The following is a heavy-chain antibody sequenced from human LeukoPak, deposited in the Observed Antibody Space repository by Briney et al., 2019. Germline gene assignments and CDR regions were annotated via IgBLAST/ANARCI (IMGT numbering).Heavy chain of an antibody. J-gene: IGHJ4*02. D-gene: IGHD2-2*01. Sequence: ASVKVSCKVSGYTLTELSMHWVRQAPGKRLEWMGGFDPEDGETIYAQKFQGRVTMTEDTSTDTAYMELSSLRSEDTAVYYCATVSCSSTSCYEEKYYFDYWGQGTLVTVSS. V-gene: IGHV1-24*01. CDR2: FDPEDGET. CDR1: GYTLTELS. CDR3: ATVSCSSTSCYEEKYYFDY.